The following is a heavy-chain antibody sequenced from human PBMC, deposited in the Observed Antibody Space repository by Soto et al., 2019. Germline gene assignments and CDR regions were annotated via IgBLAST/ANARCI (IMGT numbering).Heavy chain of an antibody. D-gene: IGHD6-13*01. V-gene: IGHV3-23*01. Sequence: GGSLRRSGAASGFTFSSYAMSWVRQAPGKGLEWGSAIRGSGGSTYYAGSVKGRFTISRDNSNNTLYLQMNSLRAEDTAVYYWPPLPRAAAGKPYPDYYYYGMDVWGQGTTVTVSS. CDR2: IRGSGGST. CDR1: GFTFSSYA. J-gene: IGHJ6*02. CDR3: PPLPRAAAGKPYPDYYYYGMDV.